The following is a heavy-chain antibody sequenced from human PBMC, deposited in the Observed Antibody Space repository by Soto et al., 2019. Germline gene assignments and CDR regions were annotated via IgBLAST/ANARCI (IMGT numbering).Heavy chain of an antibody. CDR2: IIPILGIA. D-gene: IGHD2-15*01. J-gene: IGHJ5*02. CDR3: ARDARSSFAWFDP. CDR1: GGTFSSYT. V-gene: IGHV1-69*08. Sequence: QVQLVQSGAEVKKPGSSVKVSCKASGGTFSSYTISWVRQAPGQRLEWMGRIIPILGIANYAQKFQGRVPITADKSTSTAYRELSSLRSENTAVYYCARDARSSFAWFDPWGQGTLVTVSS.